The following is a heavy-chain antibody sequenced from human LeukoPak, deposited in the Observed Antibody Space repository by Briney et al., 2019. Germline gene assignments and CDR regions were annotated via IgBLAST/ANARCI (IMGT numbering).Heavy chain of an antibody. J-gene: IGHJ6*02. CDR2: ISGSGGST. CDR1: GFTFSSYA. Sequence: GGSLRLSCAASGFTFSSYAMSWVRQAPGKGLEWVSAISGSGGSTYYADSVKGRFTISRDNSKNALYLQMNSLRAEDTAVYYCASTMVRGVSRYYGMDVWGQGTTVTVSS. CDR3: ASTMVRGVSRYYGMDV. D-gene: IGHD3-10*01. V-gene: IGHV3-23*01.